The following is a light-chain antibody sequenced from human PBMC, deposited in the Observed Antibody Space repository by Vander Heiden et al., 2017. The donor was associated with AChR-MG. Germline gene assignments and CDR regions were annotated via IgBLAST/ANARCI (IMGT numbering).Light chain of an antibody. Sequence: QSVLPQPPSASGTPGQRVTISCSGRSSNIGTHTVHWYQHLPGTPPKLLIYTNNQRPSGVPDRFSGSKSGTSASMAISGLQSEDEADYYCATWDDSLNGHVFGTGTKVTVL. V-gene: IGLV1-44*01. CDR2: TNN. J-gene: IGLJ1*01. CDR3: ATWDDSLNGHV. CDR1: SSNIGTHT.